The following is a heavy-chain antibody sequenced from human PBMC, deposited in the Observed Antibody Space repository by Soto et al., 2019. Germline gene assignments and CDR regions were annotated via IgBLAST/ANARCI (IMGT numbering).Heavy chain of an antibody. D-gene: IGHD6-13*01. J-gene: IGHJ5*02. CDR2: IYHSGTT. CDR1: GGSISSNNW. CDR3: ARRINAAGGWFDP. Sequence: QVQLQESGPGLVKPSGTLSLTCAVSGGSISSNNWWSWVRQPPGEGLEWIGAIYHSGTTYSNPSLQSRVTISVDKSKNQFSLDLSFATAADTAVYYCARRINAAGGWFDPWGQGTLVTVSS. V-gene: IGHV4-4*02.